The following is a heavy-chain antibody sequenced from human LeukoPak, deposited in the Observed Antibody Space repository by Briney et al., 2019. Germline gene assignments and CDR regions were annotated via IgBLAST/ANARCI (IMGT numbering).Heavy chain of an antibody. D-gene: IGHD6-13*01. J-gene: IGHJ6*03. CDR3: ARPGMPGYSSSWSSHMDV. CDR2: IYPGDSDT. Sequence: GESLKISCKGSGYSFTSYWIGWVRQMPGKGLEWMGIIYPGDSDTRYSPSFQGQVTISADKSISTAYLQWSSLKASDTAMYYCARPGMPGYSSSWSSHMDVWGKGTTVTVSS. CDR1: GYSFTSYW. V-gene: IGHV5-51*01.